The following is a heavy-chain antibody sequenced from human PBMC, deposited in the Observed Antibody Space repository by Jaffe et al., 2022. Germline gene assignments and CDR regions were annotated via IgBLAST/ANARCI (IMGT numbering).Heavy chain of an antibody. J-gene: IGHJ4*02. CDR3: ACGDYDERHYYFDY. Sequence: QVQLVQSGAEVKKPGSSVKVSCKASGGTFSSYAISWVRQAPGQGLEWMGGIIPIFGTANYAQKFQGRVTITADESTSTAYMELSSLRSEDTAVYYCACGDYDERHYYFDYWGQGTLVTVSS. CDR2: IIPIFGTA. D-gene: IGHD4-17*01. V-gene: IGHV1-69*01. CDR1: GGTFSSYA.